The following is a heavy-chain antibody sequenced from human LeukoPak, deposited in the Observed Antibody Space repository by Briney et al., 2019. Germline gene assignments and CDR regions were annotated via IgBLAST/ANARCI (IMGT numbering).Heavy chain of an antibody. V-gene: IGHV3-30*03. CDR3: ARSLYVWGSYRPLDY. Sequence: GSLRLSCAASGFTFRNYVMQWVRQAPGKGLEWVAVISSDGSNIYYADSVKGRFTISRDNSKNTLYLQMNNLSPDDTSVYYCARSLYVWGSYRPLDYWGQGTLVTVSS. J-gene: IGHJ4*02. D-gene: IGHD3-16*02. CDR2: ISSDGSNI. CDR1: GFTFRNYV.